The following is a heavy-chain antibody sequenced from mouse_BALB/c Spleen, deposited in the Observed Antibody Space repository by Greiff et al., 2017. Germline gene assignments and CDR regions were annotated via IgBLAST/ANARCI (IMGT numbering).Heavy chain of an antibody. CDR2: IDPENSDT. CDR1: GFNIKDYY. CDR3: NAVRGNYVWFAY. V-gene: IGHV14-4*02. Sequence: EVQLQQSGAELVRSGASVKLSCTASGFNIKDYYMHWVKQRPEQGLEWIGWIDPENSDTEYAPKFQGKATMTADTSSNTAYLQLSSLTSEDTAVYYCNAVRGNYVWFAYWGQGTLVTVSA. J-gene: IGHJ3*01. D-gene: IGHD2-1*01.